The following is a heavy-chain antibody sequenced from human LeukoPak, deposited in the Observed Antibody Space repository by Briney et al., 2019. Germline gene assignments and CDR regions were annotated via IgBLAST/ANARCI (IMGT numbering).Heavy chain of an antibody. Sequence: SETLSLTCTVSGCSISSSSYYWGWIRPAPGQGLEWMGSTYYNGSTYYNPSLKSRITISVDTSTNEFSLKRSSVTAADTAVYSCARRLASYSGYDWTYFDYWGQGTLVTVSS. CDR1: GCSISSSSYY. D-gene: IGHD5-12*01. CDR2: TYYNGST. CDR3: ARRLASYSGYDWTYFDY. J-gene: IGHJ4*02. V-gene: IGHV4-39*01.